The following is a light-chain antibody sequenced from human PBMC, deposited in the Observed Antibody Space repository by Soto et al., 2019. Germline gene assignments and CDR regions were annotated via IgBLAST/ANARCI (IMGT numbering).Light chain of an antibody. CDR3: QQYYSTPQT. CDR1: ESVASNY. J-gene: IGKJ1*01. CDR2: GAS. V-gene: IGKV3-20*01. Sequence: EIVFTQSPGTLSLSPGEGATLSCRASESVASNYLAWYQQKPGQAPRLLFYGASIRATGIPDRFSGSGSGTDFTLTISRLEPEDFAVYYCQQYYSTPQTFGQGTKVDIK.